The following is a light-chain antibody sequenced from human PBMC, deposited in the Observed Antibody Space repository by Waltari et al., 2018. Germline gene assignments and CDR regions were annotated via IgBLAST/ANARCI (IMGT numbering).Light chain of an antibody. CDR2: LGS. CDR1: QNLLHSNGYNY. J-gene: IGKJ3*01. Sequence: DIVMTQSPLSLPVTPGEPASTSSRSSQNLLHSNGYNYLDWYLQKPGQSPQLLIYLGSNRASGVPDRFSGSGSGTDFTLKISRVEAEDVGVYYCMQALQTPLTFGPGTKVDLK. CDR3: MQALQTPLT. V-gene: IGKV2-28*01.